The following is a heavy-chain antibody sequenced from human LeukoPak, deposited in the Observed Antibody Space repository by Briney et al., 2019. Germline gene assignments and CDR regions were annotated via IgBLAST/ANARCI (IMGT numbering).Heavy chain of an antibody. CDR3: ARVIVVPAAIPKVAARPGGIDY. CDR2: INHSGST. V-gene: IGHV4-34*01. D-gene: IGHD2-2*01. Sequence: SETLSLTCAVYGGSFSGYYWSWIRQPPGKGLEWIGEINHSGSTNYNPSLKSRVTISVDTSKNQFSLKLSSVTAADTAVYYCARVIVVPAAIPKVAARPGGIDYWGQGTLVTVSS. J-gene: IGHJ4*02. CDR1: GGSFSGYY.